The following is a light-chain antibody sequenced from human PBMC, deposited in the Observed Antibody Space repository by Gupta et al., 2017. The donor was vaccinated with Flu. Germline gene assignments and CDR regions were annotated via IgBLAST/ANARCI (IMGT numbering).Light chain of an antibody. CDR3: QNDNSPSRV. V-gene: IGKV1-5*03. CDR1: ENIGTW. CDR2: RAS. Sequence: PSTLSASVGDRVTITCRASENIGTWLAWYQQRPGRAPKLLVYRASGLEGGVPSRFSGSGSGREFSLTVSSLQTEDFATYYCQNDNSPSRVFGQGTKVEIK. J-gene: IGKJ1*01.